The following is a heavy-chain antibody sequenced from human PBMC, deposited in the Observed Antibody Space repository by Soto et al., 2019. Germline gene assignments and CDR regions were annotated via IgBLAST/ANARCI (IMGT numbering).Heavy chain of an antibody. CDR2: IYYSGST. CDR1: GGSISSSSYY. Sequence: SETLSLTCTVSGGSISSSSYYWGWIRQPPGKGLEWIGSIYYSGSTYYNPSLKSRVTISVDTSKNQFSLKLSSVTAADTAVYYCARRSYYGPSDYWGQGTLVTVSS. J-gene: IGHJ4*02. V-gene: IGHV4-39*01. CDR3: ARRSYYGPSDY. D-gene: IGHD1-26*01.